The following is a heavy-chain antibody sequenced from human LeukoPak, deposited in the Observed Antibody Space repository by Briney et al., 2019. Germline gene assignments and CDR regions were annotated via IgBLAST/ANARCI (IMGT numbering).Heavy chain of an antibody. CDR3: VRHDSSGYYFDY. CDR1: GFTVTSNS. D-gene: IGHD3-22*01. CDR2: IYSGGDT. V-gene: IGHV3-66*02. J-gene: IGHJ4*02. Sequence: GGSLRLSCAASGFTVTSNSMSWARQAPGRGPEWVSVIYSGGDTYYTNSVKGRFTISRDNSKNTLYLQMNSLRAEDSAVYYCVRHDSSGYYFDYWGQGTLVTVSS.